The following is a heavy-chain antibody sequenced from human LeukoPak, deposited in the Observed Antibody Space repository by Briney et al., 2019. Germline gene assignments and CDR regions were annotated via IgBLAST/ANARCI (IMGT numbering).Heavy chain of an antibody. CDR1: GYTFTSYG. CDR2: ISAYNGNT. V-gene: IGHV1-18*01. CDR3: ARERGYSSSCNLYYYYYGMDV. Sequence: ASVKVSCKASGYTFTSYGISWVRQAPGQGLEWMGWISAYNGNTNYAQKLQGRVTMTTDTSTSTAYMELRSLRSDDTAVYYCARERGYSSSCNLYYYYYGMDVWGQGTTVTVSS. J-gene: IGHJ6*02. D-gene: IGHD6-13*01.